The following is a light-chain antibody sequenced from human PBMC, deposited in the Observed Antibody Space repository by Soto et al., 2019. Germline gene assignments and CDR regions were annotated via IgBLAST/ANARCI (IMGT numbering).Light chain of an antibody. CDR3: QSYDSSLSYL. CDR2: GNS. V-gene: IGLV1-40*01. Sequence: QSVLTQPPSVSGAQGQRVTISCTGSSSNIGAGYDVHWYQQLPGTAPKLLIYGNSNRPSGVPDRFSGSKSGTSASLAITGLQAEDVADYYCQSYDSSLSYLFGTGTKVTVL. CDR1: SSNIGAGYD. J-gene: IGLJ1*01.